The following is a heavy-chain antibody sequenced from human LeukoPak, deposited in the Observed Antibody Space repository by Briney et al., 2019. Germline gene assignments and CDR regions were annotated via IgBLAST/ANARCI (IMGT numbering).Heavy chain of an antibody. CDR1: GFTFDDYA. CDR3: AKSQGSGNYSDFDY. Sequence: GGSLRLSCAASGFTFDDYAMHWVRQAPGKGLEWVSGISWNSGTMVYADSVKGRFTISRDNAKNSLYLQMNSLRAEDTALYYCAKSQGSGNYSDFDYWGQGTLVTVSS. D-gene: IGHD3-22*01. V-gene: IGHV3-9*01. J-gene: IGHJ4*02. CDR2: ISWNSGTM.